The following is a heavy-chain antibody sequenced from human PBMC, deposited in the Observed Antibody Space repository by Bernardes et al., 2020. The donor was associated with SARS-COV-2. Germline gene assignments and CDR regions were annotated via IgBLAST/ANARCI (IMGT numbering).Heavy chain of an antibody. CDR3: ATLLAPVGYFQH. CDR2: MFYSGRT. J-gene: IGHJ1*01. CDR1: GGSISRSTYY. Sequence: SETLSLTCAVSGGSISRSTYYWAWIRQPPGKGLEWIGSMFYSGRTYYTPSLKSRVTMSVDMSNNQFSLKLTSVTAADTALYYCATLLAPVGYFQHWGQGTLVTVSS. V-gene: IGHV4-39*01. D-gene: IGHD3-3*02.